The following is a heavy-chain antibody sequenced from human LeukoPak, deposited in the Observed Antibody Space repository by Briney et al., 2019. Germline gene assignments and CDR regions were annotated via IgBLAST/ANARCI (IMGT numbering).Heavy chain of an antibody. Sequence: PGGSLRLSCAASGFTFSSYAMSWVRQAPGKGLEWVSAISGSGGSTYYADSVKGRFTISRDNSKNTLYLQMNSLRAEDTAVYYCAKMWGPPLGSSPFDYWGQGTLVTVSS. J-gene: IGHJ4*02. CDR2: ISGSGGST. CDR1: GFTFSSYA. D-gene: IGHD6-13*01. CDR3: AKMWGPPLGSSPFDY. V-gene: IGHV3-23*01.